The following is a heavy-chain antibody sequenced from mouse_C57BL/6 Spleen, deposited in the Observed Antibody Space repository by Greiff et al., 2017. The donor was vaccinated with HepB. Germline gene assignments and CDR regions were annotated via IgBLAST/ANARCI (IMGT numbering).Heavy chain of an antibody. V-gene: IGHV1-64*01. CDR3: ARRGAYDYDDVYYAMDY. CDR1: GYTFTSYW. CDR2: IHPNSGST. J-gene: IGHJ4*01. Sequence: QVQLQQPGAELVKPGASVKLSCKASGYTFTSYWMHWVKQRPGQGLEWIGMIHPNSGSTNYNEKFKSKATLTVDKSSSTAYMQLSSLTSEDSAVYYCARRGAYDYDDVYYAMDYWGQGTSVTVSS. D-gene: IGHD2-4*01.